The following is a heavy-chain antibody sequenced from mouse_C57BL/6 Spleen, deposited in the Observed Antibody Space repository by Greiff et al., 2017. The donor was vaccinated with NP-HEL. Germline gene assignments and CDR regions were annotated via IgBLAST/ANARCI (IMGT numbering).Heavy chain of an antibody. Sequence: EVKLEESGEGLVKPGGSLKLSCAASGFTFSSYAMSWVRQTPEKRLEWVAYISSGGDYIYYADTVKGRFTISRDNARNTLYLQMSSLKSEDTAMYYCTRDGSTGTGDYWGQGTTLTVSS. CDR2: ISSGGDYI. D-gene: IGHD4-1*02. J-gene: IGHJ2*01. CDR3: TRDGSTGTGDY. CDR1: GFTFSSYA. V-gene: IGHV5-9-1*02.